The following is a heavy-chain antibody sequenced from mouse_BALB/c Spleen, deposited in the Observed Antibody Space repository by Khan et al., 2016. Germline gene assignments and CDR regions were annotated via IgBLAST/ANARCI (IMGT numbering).Heavy chain of an antibody. CDR2: IRNKANGYTT. Sequence: EVELVESGGGLVQPGGSLRLSCATSGFTFTDYYMSWVRQPPGKALEWLGFIRNKANGYTTEYSASVKGRFTISRDNSQSILYLQMNTLRVEDSATYYCARGQLVLRLYFDYWGQGTTLTVSS. V-gene: IGHV7-3*02. J-gene: IGHJ2*01. D-gene: IGHD3-2*01. CDR3: ARGQLVLRLYFDY. CDR1: GFTFTDYY.